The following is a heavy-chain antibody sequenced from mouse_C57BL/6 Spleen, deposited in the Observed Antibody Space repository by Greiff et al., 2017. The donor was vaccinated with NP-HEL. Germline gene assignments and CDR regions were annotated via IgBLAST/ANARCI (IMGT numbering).Heavy chain of an antibody. Sequence: EVKLVESGGGLVKPGGSLKLSCAASGFTFSDYGMHWVRQAPEKGLEWVAYISSGSSTIYYADTVKGRFTISRDNAKNTLFLQMTSLRSEDTAMYYCARPRDGYPFAYWGQGTLVTVSA. J-gene: IGHJ3*01. CDR3: ARPRDGYPFAY. V-gene: IGHV5-17*01. CDR1: GFTFSDYG. D-gene: IGHD2-3*01. CDR2: ISSGSSTI.